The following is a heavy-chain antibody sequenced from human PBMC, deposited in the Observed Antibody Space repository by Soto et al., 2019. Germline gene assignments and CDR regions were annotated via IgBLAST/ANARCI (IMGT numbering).Heavy chain of an antibody. V-gene: IGHV3-48*01. J-gene: IGHJ6*03. CDR2: ISGGSTTI. D-gene: IGHD2-15*01. Sequence: EVQLVESGGDLVQPGGSLRLSCAASGFTFSTYSMNWVRLAPGKGLEWISWISYISGGSTTIYYADSVRGRFTISRDDAKNSLYLQMNSLRVEDTAVYYCAREPYCSGGSCYSFNREYYYYMDVWGKGTTVTVSS. CDR3: AREPYCSGGSCYSFNREYYYYMDV. CDR1: GFTFSTYS.